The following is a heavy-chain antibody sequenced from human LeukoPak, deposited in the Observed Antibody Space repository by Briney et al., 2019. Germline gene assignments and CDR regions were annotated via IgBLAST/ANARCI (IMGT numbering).Heavy chain of an antibody. J-gene: IGHJ4*02. CDR2: INPNTGGT. D-gene: IGHD3-22*01. V-gene: IGHV1-2*02. CDR1: GYTFTVNY. CDR3: ARIYQYYSDGNGYYER. Sequence: ASVKVSCRTSGYTFTVNYIHWMRQAPGQGLEWMGWINPNTGGTNYGQKFQGRVTMTRDTSISTAYMELSSLRSDDTAVYYCARIYQYYSDGNGYYERWGQGTLVTVSS.